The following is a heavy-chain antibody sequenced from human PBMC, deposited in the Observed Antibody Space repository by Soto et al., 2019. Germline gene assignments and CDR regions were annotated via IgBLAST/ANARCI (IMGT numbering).Heavy chain of an antibody. CDR2: INRSAFT. V-gene: IGHV4-34*02. J-gene: IGHJ3*01. CDR3: VRGRAFMSRNAFDL. CDR1: GGPFSDYY. D-gene: IGHD1-26*01. Sequence: QVQLQQRGAGLLKPSETLSLTCAVHGGPFSDYYWNWIRQPPGKGLEWIGEINRSAFTSYNPSLNSRLTISVDTSKREFSVNVSPVTAADTAVYYCVRGRAFMSRNAFDLWGQGTLVGVSS.